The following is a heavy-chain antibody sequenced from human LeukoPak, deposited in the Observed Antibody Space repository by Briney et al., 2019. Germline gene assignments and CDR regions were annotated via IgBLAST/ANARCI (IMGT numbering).Heavy chain of an antibody. Sequence: PGGSLRLSCAASGFTFSSYAMHWVRQAPGKGLERVAVISYDGSNKYYADSVKGRFTISRDNSKNTLYLQMNSLRAEDTAVYYCARFDAFDIWGQGTMVTVSS. CDR1: GFTFSSYA. V-gene: IGHV3-30-3*01. CDR3: ARFDAFDI. CDR2: ISYDGSNK. J-gene: IGHJ3*02.